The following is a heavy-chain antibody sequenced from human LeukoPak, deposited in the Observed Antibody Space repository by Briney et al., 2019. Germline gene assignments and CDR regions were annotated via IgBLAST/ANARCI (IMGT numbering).Heavy chain of an antibody. CDR2: IYTSGGT. D-gene: IGHD1-26*01. CDR3: ARTPAGESDAFDI. Sequence: PSETLSLTCTVSGGSISSGSYYWNWIRQPAGKGLEWIGRIYTSGGTNYNPSLNNGVTISVDTSKNHFSLKLSSVTAADTAVYYCARTPAGESDAFDIWGQGTMVTVSS. J-gene: IGHJ3*02. V-gene: IGHV4-61*02. CDR1: GGSISSGSYY.